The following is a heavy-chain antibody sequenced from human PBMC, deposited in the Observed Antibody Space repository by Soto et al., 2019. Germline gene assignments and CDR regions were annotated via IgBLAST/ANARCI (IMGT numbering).Heavy chain of an antibody. CDR3: ARGGGNFDQ. Sequence: EVQLVESGGGLVQPGGSLRLTCAASGFSLRGYWMSWVRQAPGKGLEWVANIKQDGSDKRYVDSVKGRFTISRDNAENSLYLQMNSLRAGDTAVYYWARGGGNFDQWGQGTLVTVSS. V-gene: IGHV3-7*04. CDR2: IKQDGSDK. D-gene: IGHD3-16*01. J-gene: IGHJ4*02. CDR1: GFSLRGYW.